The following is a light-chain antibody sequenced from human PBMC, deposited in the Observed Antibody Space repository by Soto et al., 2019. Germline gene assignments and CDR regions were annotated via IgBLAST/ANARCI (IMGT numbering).Light chain of an antibody. CDR3: QQSYSTPT. J-gene: IGKJ1*01. V-gene: IGKV1-39*01. Sequence: DIQMTQSPSSLSASVGDRVTITCRASQSISSYLNWYQQKPGKAPKLLIYASSSLQSGVPSRLNGSGSGTDFTLTISSLKPEDFATYYCQQSYSTPTFGQGTMVEI. CDR1: QSISSY. CDR2: ASS.